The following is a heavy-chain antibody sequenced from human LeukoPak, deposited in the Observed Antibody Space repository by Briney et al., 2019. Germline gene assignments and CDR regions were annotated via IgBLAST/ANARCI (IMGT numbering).Heavy chain of an antibody. V-gene: IGHV5-51*01. Sequence: GESLKISCKGSGYSFTSYWIGWVRQMPGKGLEWMAITYPGDSGTRYSPSFQGQVTISADKSISTASLQWSSLRASDTAMYYCARRIAVAGTFDYWGQGTLVTVSS. J-gene: IGHJ4*02. D-gene: IGHD6-19*01. CDR2: TYPGDSGT. CDR3: ARRIAVAGTFDY. CDR1: GYSFTSYW.